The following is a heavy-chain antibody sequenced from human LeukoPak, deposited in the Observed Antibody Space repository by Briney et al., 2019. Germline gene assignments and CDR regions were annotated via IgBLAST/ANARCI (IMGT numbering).Heavy chain of an antibody. J-gene: IGHJ5*02. CDR2: INHSGST. CDR3: ARRIAAAKVGWFDP. Sequence: PSETLSLTCAVYGGSFSGYYWSWIRQAPGKGLEWIGEINHSGSTNYNPSLKSRVTISVDTSKNQFSLKLSSVTAADTAVYYCARRIAAAKVGWFDPWGQGTLVTVSS. CDR1: GGSFSGYY. D-gene: IGHD6-13*01. V-gene: IGHV4-34*01.